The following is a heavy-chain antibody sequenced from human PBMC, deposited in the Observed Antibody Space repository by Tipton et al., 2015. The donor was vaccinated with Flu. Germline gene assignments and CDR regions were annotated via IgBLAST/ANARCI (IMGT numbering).Heavy chain of an antibody. J-gene: IGHJ4*02. CDR2: IYHSGST. CDR3: ARVGRGGIVYYFDY. V-gene: IGHV4-38-2*02. CDR1: GYSISSGYY. D-gene: IGHD2-15*01. Sequence: TLSPTCTVSGYSISSGYYWGWIRQPPGKGLEWIGSIYHSGSTYYNPSLKSRVTISVDTSKNQFSLKLSSVTAADTAVYYCARVGRGGIVYYFDYWGQGTLVTVSS.